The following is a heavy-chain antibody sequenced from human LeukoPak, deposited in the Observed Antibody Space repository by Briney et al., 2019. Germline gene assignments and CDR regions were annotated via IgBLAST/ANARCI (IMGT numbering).Heavy chain of an antibody. CDR2: INWSGGST. V-gene: IGHV3-20*04. D-gene: IGHD4-11*01. CDR1: GFIFDDHG. J-gene: IGHJ5*02. CDR3: ARGRKIYSNSDFDP. Sequence: PGGSLRLSCAASGFIFDDHGMNWVRQAPGKGLEWVSGINWSGGSTSYADSVKGRFTISRDNAKNSLYLQMNSLRAEDTALYYCARGRKIYSNSDFDPWGQGTLVTVSS.